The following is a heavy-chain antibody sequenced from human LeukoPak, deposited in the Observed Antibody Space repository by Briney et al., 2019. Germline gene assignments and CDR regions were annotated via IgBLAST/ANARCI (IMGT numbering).Heavy chain of an antibody. CDR1: GGSFSGYY. Sequence: NPSETLSLTCAVYGGSFSGYYWSWIRQPPGKGLEWIGEINHSGSTNYNPSLKSRVTISVDTSKNQFSLKLSSVTAADTAVYYCARIPYSGYELDYWGQGTLVTVSS. CDR3: ARIPYSGYELDY. D-gene: IGHD5-12*01. CDR2: INHSGST. J-gene: IGHJ4*02. V-gene: IGHV4-34*01.